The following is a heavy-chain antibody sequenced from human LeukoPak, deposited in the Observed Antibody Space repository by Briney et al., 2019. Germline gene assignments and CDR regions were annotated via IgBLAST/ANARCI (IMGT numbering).Heavy chain of an antibody. CDR2: ISSDGNNK. V-gene: IGHV3-30*03. J-gene: IGHJ4*02. CDR1: GFTFSNYG. CDR3: AGVDYGDY. Sequence: GGSLRLSCIASGFTFSNYGMHWVRQAPGKGLEWVAMISSDGNNKYYADSVKGRFTISRDNSKNTLYLQMNSLRSEDTAVFYCAGVDYGDYWGQGTLVTVSS. D-gene: IGHD4/OR15-4a*01.